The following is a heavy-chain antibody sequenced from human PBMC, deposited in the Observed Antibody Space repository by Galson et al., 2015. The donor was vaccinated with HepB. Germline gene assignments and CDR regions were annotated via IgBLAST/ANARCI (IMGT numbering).Heavy chain of an antibody. D-gene: IGHD4-11*01. CDR1: GFTFSNYG. Sequence: SLRLSCAASGFTFSNYGMHWVRQAPGKGLEWVGVISYDGSNKYYADSVKGRFTISRDNSKNTLYVQMNSLRAEDTAVYYCAKWGYSNIPTTEDVWGKGTTVTVSS. J-gene: IGHJ6*04. V-gene: IGHV3-30*18. CDR2: ISYDGSNK. CDR3: AKWGYSNIPTTEDV.